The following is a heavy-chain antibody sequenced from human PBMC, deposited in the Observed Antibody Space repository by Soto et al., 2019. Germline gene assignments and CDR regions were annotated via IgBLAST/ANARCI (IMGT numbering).Heavy chain of an antibody. V-gene: IGHV4-34*01. J-gene: IGHJ4*02. D-gene: IGHD6-13*01. Sequence: SETLSLTCAVYGGSFSGYYWSWIRQPPGKGLEWIGEINHSGSTNYNPSLKSRVTISVDTSKNQFSLKLGSVTAADTAVYYCATISSSWYFHYWGQGTLVTVSS. CDR1: GGSFSGYY. CDR2: INHSGST. CDR3: ATISSSWYFHY.